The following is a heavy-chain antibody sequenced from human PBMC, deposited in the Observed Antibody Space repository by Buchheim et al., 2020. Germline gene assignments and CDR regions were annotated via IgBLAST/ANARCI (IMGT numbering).Heavy chain of an antibody. CDR2: ISSSSSTI. J-gene: IGHJ5*02. D-gene: IGHD1-26*01. CDR1: GFTFSSYS. V-gene: IGHV3-48*02. Sequence: EVQLVESGGGLVQPGGSLRLSCAASGFTFSSYSMNWVRQAPGKGLEWVLYISSSSSTIYYADSVKGRFTISRDNAKNSLYLQMNSLRDEDTAVYYCARDKTVGATSLHSFDPWGQGTL. CDR3: ARDKTVGATSLHSFDP.